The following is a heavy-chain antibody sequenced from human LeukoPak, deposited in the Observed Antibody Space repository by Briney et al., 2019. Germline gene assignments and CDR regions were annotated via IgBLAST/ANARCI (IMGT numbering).Heavy chain of an antibody. CDR2: ISHSGTT. Sequence: PGGSLRLSCAASGFTFSDYFMDWVRQAPGKGLEWIGEISHSGTTNYNPSLRSRVTMFLDRANNQFSLSLTSVTAADSAVYYCTRENRPFCPFAYWGQGVLVTVSS. V-gene: IGHV4-4*02. CDR1: GFTFSDYF. J-gene: IGHJ4*02. D-gene: IGHD2/OR15-2a*01. CDR3: TRENRPFCPFAY.